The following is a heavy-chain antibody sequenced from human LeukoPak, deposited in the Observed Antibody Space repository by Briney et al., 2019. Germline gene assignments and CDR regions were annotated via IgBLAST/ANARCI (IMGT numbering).Heavy chain of an antibody. CDR3: ARSISRLRLYFDY. J-gene: IGHJ4*02. CDR2: IYYSGST. Sequence: SETLSLTCTVSGGSISSYYWSWIRQPPGKGLEWIGYIYYSGSTNYNPSLKSRVTISVDTSKNQFSLKLSSVTAADTAVYYCARSISRLRLYFDYWGQGTLVTVSS. CDR1: GGSISSYY. D-gene: IGHD5-12*01. V-gene: IGHV4-59*01.